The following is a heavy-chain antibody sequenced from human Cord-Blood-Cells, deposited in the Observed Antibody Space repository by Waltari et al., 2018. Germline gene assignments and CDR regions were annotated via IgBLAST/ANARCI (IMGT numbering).Heavy chain of an antibody. D-gene: IGHD2-8*01. V-gene: IGHV1-69*01. Sequence: QVQLVQSGAEVKKPGSSVKVSCKASGGPFSSYAISWVRQAPGQGLEWMGGIIPIFGTANYAQKFQGRVTITADESTSTAYMGLSSLRSEDTAVYYCARDTKPVQVYYYYYYMDVWGKGTTVTVSS. CDR3: ARDTKPVQVYYYYYYMDV. CDR2: IIPIFGTA. J-gene: IGHJ6*03. CDR1: GGPFSSYA.